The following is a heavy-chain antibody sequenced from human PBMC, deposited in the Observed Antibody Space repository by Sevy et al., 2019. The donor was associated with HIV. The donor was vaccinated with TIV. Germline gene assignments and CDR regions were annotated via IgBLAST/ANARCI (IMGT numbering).Heavy chain of an antibody. D-gene: IGHD3-10*01. J-gene: IGHJ2*01. Sequence: GGSLRLSCAASGFTFSSYWMHWVRQAPGKGLVWVSHVNTDGSSTSYADSVKGRFTISRDNANNTLYLQMNSLRAEDTAVYYCAKKGGHGAGRYYWYFDLWGRGTLVTVSS. CDR2: VNTDGSST. CDR3: AKKGGHGAGRYYWYFDL. CDR1: GFTFSSYW. V-gene: IGHV3-74*01.